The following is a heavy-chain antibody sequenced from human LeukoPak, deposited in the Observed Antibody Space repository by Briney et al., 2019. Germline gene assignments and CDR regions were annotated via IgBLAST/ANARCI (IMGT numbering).Heavy chain of an antibody. D-gene: IGHD2-2*01. J-gene: IGHJ6*03. CDR3: ARDQGPIVVVPWQYYYYYMDV. Sequence: ASVKVSCKASGYTFTSYGISWVRQAPGQGLEWMGRINPNSGGTNYAQKFQGRVTMTRDTSISTAYMELSRLRSDDTAVYYCARDQGPIVVVPWQYYYYYMDVWGKGTTVTVSS. CDR1: GYTFTSYG. V-gene: IGHV1-2*06. CDR2: INPNSGGT.